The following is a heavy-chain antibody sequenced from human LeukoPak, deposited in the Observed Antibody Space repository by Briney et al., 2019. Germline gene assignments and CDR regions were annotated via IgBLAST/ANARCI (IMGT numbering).Heavy chain of an antibody. Sequence: SVKVSCKASGGTFSNYAISWVRQAPGQGLEWMGGIIRVTGTADYAQKFQGRVAITADESTSTAYMELSSLRSEDTAAYYCARGRYSSGWKSYSSHYYYGLDVWGQGTTVTVSS. J-gene: IGHJ6*02. V-gene: IGHV1-69*13. CDR3: ARGRYSSGWKSYSSHYYYGLDV. D-gene: IGHD6-19*01. CDR2: IIRVTGTA. CDR1: GGTFSNYA.